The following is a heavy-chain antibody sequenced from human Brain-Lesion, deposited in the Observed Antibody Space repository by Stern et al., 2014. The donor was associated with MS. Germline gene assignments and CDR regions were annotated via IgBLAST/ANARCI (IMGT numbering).Heavy chain of an antibody. CDR3: ARDRTCTGGSCYGT. CDR2: IYSGGGT. CDR1: GFSVSNNY. V-gene: IGHV3-53*01. J-gene: IGHJ5*02. Sequence: QLVQSGGKLIQPGESLRISCAASGFSVSNNYMTWVRQAPGKGLAWVXLIYSGGGTYYADSVKGRFTISRDNSKNTLYLQMNNLRAEDTAVYYCARDRTCTGGSCYGTWGQGTLVTVSS. D-gene: IGHD2-15*01.